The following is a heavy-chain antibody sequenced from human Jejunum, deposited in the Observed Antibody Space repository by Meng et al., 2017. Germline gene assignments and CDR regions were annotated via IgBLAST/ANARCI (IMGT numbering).Heavy chain of an antibody. Sequence: GESLKISCAASGFTFNNYWMAWVRQAPGKGLEWVANIRQDGSGDFYVDSVKARFTISRDNAKSSLSLQMNILRAEDTAVYYCARGLSKEMAAISGVYFDYWGQGTLVTVSS. CDR2: IRQDGSGD. J-gene: IGHJ4*02. V-gene: IGHV3-7*01. CDR1: GFTFNNYW. CDR3: ARGLSKEMAAISGVYFDY. D-gene: IGHD5-24*01.